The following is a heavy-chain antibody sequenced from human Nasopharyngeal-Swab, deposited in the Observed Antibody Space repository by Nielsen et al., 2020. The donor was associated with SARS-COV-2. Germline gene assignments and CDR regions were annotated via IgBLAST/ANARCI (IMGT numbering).Heavy chain of an antibody. CDR2: ITGSNGPT. CDR1: AFSFSSYA. J-gene: IGHJ4*02. Sequence: GESLKISCAASAFSFSSYAMSWVRQAPGKGLEWVSSITGSNGPTYYADYVQGRFTISRDNPKNTLYLHMNSLRAEDTAVYYCATSPGGWGQGTLVTVSS. D-gene: IGHD1-1*01. V-gene: IGHV3-23*01. CDR3: ATSPGG.